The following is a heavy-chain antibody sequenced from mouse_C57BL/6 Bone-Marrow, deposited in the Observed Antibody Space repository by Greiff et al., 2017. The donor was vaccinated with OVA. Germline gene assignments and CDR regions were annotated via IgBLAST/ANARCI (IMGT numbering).Heavy chain of an antibody. J-gene: IGHJ2*01. D-gene: IGHD1-1*01. CDR1: GYTFTDYE. V-gene: IGHV1-15*01. CDR2: IDPETGGT. Sequence: QVQLKESGAELVRPGASVTLSCKASGYTFTDYEMHWVKQTPVHGLEWIGAIDPETGGTAYNQKFKGKAILTADKSSSTAYMELRSLTSEDSAVYYCTTATVVAGVDFFDYWGQGTTLTVSS. CDR3: TTATVVAGVDFFDY.